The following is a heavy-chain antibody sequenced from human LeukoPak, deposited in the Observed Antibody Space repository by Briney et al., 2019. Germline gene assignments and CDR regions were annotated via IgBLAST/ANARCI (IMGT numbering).Heavy chain of an antibody. Sequence: ASVKVSCKASGYTFTSYYMHWVRQAPGQGLEWMGIINPSGGSTSYAQKFQGRVTMTRDMSTSTVYMELSSLRSKDTAVYYCARAEPDGRQHFDYWGQGTLVTVSS. D-gene: IGHD1-14*01. J-gene: IGHJ4*02. V-gene: IGHV1-46*01. CDR1: GYTFTSYY. CDR2: INPSGGST. CDR3: ARAEPDGRQHFDY.